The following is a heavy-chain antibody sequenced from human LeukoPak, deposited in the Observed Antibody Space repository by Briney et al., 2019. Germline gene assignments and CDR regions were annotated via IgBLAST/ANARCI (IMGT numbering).Heavy chain of an antibody. CDR2: ISGSGGST. Sequence: GGSLRLSCAVSGFTFRSYAMSWVRQAPGKGLEWVSGISGSGGSTYYADSVKGRFTISRDNSKNTLYLQMNSLRAEDTAVFYCAKENYGDFDYWGQGTLVTVSS. J-gene: IGHJ4*02. V-gene: IGHV3-23*01. D-gene: IGHD4-17*01. CDR3: AKENYGDFDY. CDR1: GFTFRSYA.